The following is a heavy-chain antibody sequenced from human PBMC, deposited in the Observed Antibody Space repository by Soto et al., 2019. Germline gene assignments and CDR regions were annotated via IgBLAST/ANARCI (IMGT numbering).Heavy chain of an antibody. V-gene: IGHV1-69*12. CDR1: GGTFSSYA. D-gene: IGHD5-18*01. Sequence: QVQLVQSGAEVKKPGSSVKVSCKASGGTFSSYAISWVRQAPGQGLEWMGGIIPIFGTANYAQKFQGRVTIPADESTSTAYMELSSLRSEDTAVYYCARTDVDTAMAFYFDYWGQGTLVTVSS. J-gene: IGHJ4*02. CDR3: ARTDVDTAMAFYFDY. CDR2: IIPIFGTA.